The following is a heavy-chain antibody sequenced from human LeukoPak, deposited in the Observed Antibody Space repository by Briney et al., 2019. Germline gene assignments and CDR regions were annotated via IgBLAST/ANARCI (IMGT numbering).Heavy chain of an antibody. CDR3: ARDSNHTTVTTDY. V-gene: IGHV1-69*04. J-gene: IGHJ4*02. CDR1: GGTFSSYA. CDR2: IIPILGIA. Sequence: ASVKVSCKASGGTFSSYAISWMRQAPGQGLEWMGRIIPILGIANYAQKFQGRVTITADKSTSTAYMELSSLRSEDTAVYYCARDSNHTTVTTDYWGQGTLVTVSS. D-gene: IGHD4-17*01.